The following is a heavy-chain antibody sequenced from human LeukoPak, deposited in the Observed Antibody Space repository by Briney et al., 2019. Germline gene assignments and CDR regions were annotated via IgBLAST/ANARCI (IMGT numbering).Heavy chain of an antibody. D-gene: IGHD3-10*01. J-gene: IGHJ4*02. CDR1: GFTFSSYA. CDR3: AKDWGYYGTSNFDY. CDR2: ISGSGGST. Sequence: GGSLRLSCAAPGFTFSSYAMSWVRQAPGKGLEWVSAISGSGGSTYYADSVKGRFTISRDNSKSTLYLQMNSLRAEDTAVYYCAKDWGYYGTSNFDYWGQGTLVTVSS. V-gene: IGHV3-23*01.